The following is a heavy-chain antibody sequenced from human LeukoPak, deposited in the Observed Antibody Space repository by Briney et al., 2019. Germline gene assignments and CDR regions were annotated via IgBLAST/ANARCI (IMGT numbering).Heavy chain of an antibody. V-gene: IGHV4-39*07. CDR3: AKYMGSTMADI. J-gene: IGHJ3*02. Sequence: PSETLSLTCSVSGDSISTTTYYWGWIRQPPGKGLDWIGDINYRGGAHYNPSLRSRVTLSVDTYKNQFSLKLSSVTAADTAVHYCAKYMGSTMADIWGQGTMVTVSS. CDR2: INYRGGA. D-gene: IGHD3-10*01. CDR1: GDSISTTTYY.